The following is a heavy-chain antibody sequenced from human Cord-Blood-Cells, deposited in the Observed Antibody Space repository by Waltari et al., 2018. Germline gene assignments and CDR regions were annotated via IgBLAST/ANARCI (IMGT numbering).Heavy chain of an antibody. D-gene: IGHD2-2*01. V-gene: IGHV3-7*01. Sequence: EVQLVESGGGLVQPGGSLRLSCAASGFTFSSYWMSWVRQAPGKGLEWVANIKQDGSGKYYVDSVKGRFTISRDNAKNSLYLQMNSLRAEDTAVYYCARDCSSTSCYDAFDIWGQGTMVTVSS. CDR2: IKQDGSGK. CDR1: GFTFSSYW. CDR3: ARDCSSTSCYDAFDI. J-gene: IGHJ3*02.